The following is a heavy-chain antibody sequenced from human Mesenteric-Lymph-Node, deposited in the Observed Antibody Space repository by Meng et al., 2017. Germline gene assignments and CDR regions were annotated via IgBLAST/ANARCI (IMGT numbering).Heavy chain of an antibody. CDR3: AREGLRSASYWDPYYYYGLDV. D-gene: IGHD3-10*01. J-gene: IGHJ6*02. CDR2: INPNSGGT. CDR1: GYTFTGYY. V-gene: IGHV1-2*06. Sequence: ASVKVSCKASGYTFTGYYMHWVRQAPGQGLEWMGRINPNSGGTNYAQKFQGRVTMTRDTSISTAYMELSWLRSDDTAVYYCAREGLRSASYWDPYYYYGLDVWGQGTTVTVSS.